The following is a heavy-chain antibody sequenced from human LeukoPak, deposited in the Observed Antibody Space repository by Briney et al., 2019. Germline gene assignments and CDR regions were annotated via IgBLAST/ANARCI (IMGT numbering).Heavy chain of an antibody. CDR1: GGSISVYY. J-gene: IGHJ6*03. CDR3: ARAFVGYDSSGYYYAGFYMDV. D-gene: IGHD3-22*01. V-gene: IGHV4-59*13. Sequence: PSETLSLTCTVSGGSISVYYWTWIRQAPGKGLEWIGYVSHSGSTNYNPSLNSRVTILVDTSKNQFSLNLSSVTAADTAVYYCARAFVGYDSSGYYYAGFYMDVWGKGTTVTVSS. CDR2: VSHSGST.